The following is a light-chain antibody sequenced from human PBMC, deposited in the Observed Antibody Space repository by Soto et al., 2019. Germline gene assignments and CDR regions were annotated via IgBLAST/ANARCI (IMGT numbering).Light chain of an antibody. V-gene: IGLV1-51*01. CDR2: DDN. Sequence: QSVLKQPPSVSSAPGDKVTIACSGSSSNIGGNSVSWYQQLPGTAPKLLIYDDNKRPSGIPDRFSGSKSGTSATLGITGFQTGDEADYYCGSWDSSLSDYVFGTGTKVTVL. CDR3: GSWDSSLSDYV. CDR1: SSNIGGNS. J-gene: IGLJ1*01.